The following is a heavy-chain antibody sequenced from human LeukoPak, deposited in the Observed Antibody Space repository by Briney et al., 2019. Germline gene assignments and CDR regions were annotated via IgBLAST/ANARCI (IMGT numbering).Heavy chain of an antibody. D-gene: IGHD6-19*01. V-gene: IGHV3-30-3*01. J-gene: IGHJ4*02. CDR1: GFTFSSYA. CDR2: ISFDGSNK. CDR3: ARGAYSSVLDY. Sequence: GGSLRLSCAASGFTFSSYAMHWVRQAPGKGLEWVAVISFDGSNKYYADSVKGRFTISRDNSKNTLYLQMNSLRAEDTAVYYCARGAYSSVLDYWGQGTLVTVPS.